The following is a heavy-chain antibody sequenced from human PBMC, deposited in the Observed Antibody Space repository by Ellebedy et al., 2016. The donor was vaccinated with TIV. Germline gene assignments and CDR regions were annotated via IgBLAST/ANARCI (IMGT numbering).Heavy chain of an antibody. CDR1: GGSVSSDNYY. D-gene: IGHD3-22*01. CDR2: IYDSGST. Sequence: SETLSLTXTVSGGSVSSDNYYWSWIRQPPGKTLEWIGYIYDSGSTNYNPSLKSRVAISADTSKNQFSLRLSSVTAADTAVYYCARGADYYDSSGSYWGQGTLVTVSS. J-gene: IGHJ4*02. V-gene: IGHV4-61*01. CDR3: ARGADYYDSSGSY.